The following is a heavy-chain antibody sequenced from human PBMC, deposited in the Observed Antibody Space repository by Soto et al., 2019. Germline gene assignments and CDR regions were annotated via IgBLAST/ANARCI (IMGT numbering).Heavy chain of an antibody. CDR3: ARDGSNVETALVSQYFYGMDV. CDR2: VVPMFGIP. D-gene: IGHD5-18*01. V-gene: IGHV1-69*12. J-gene: IGHJ6*02. Sequence: QVQLVRSGAEVKKSGSSVKVSCKSSGDTFISYAISWVRQAPGQGLEWMGGVVPMFGIPNYAQKFQGRVTIIADESTNTAYLELSSLTTGDTAVYYFARDGSNVETALVSQYFYGMDVWGQGTTVTVSS. CDR1: GDTFISYA.